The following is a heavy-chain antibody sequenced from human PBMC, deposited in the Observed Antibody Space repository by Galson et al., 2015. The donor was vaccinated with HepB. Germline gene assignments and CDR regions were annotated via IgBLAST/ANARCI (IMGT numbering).Heavy chain of an antibody. D-gene: IGHD1-1*01. Sequence: LRLSCAASGFTVSSNHMSWVRQAPGKGLEWVSLIYSGGTSYYADSVKGRFTISRDNPKNTLYFQMNNLRAEDTAVYYCARKRNWNYYMDVWGKGTTVTGSS. V-gene: IGHV3-53*01. CDR3: ARKRNWNYYMDV. CDR2: IYSGGTS. CDR1: GFTVSSNH. J-gene: IGHJ6*03.